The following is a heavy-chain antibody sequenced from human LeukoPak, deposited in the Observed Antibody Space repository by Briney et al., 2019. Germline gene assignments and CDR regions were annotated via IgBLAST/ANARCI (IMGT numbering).Heavy chain of an antibody. D-gene: IGHD5-18*01. CDR2: ISGSGGST. Sequence: GGSLRLSCAASGFTFSSYAMSWVRRAPGKGLEWVSAISGSGGSTYYADSVKGRFTISRDNPKNTLYLKMNSLGAEDTAVYYCAKYSHGPNLPFDYWGQGTLVTVSS. CDR1: GFTFSSYA. CDR3: AKYSHGPNLPFDY. V-gene: IGHV3-23*01. J-gene: IGHJ4*02.